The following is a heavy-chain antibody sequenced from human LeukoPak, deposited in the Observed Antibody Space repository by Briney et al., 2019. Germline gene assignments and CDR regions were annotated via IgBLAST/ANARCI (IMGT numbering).Heavy chain of an antibody. J-gene: IGHJ4*02. D-gene: IGHD4-11*01. CDR3: ARFGNDYSNYVPDY. CDR2: IYYSGST. V-gene: IGHV4-59*01. Sequence: SETLSLTCTVSGGSISSYYWSWIRQPPGKGLEWIGYIYYSGSTNYNPSLKSRVTISVDTSKNQFSQKLSSVTAADTAVYYCARFGNDYSNYVPDYWGQGTLVTVSS. CDR1: GGSISSYY.